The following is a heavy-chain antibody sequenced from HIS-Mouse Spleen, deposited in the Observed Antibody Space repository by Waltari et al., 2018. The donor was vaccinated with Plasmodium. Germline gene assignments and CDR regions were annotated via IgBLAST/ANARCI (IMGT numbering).Heavy chain of an antibody. D-gene: IGHD3-9*01. CDR3: AREDILTAYYNDYWYFDL. CDR2: ISSSSSYI. CDR1: GFTFRSYS. Sequence: EVQLVESGGGLVKPGGSLRLSCAASGFTFRSYSMNWVRQAPGKGLEWVASISSSSSYIYYADSVKGRFTISRDNAKNSLYLQMNSLRAEDTAVYYCAREDILTAYYNDYWYFDLWGRGTLVTVSS. J-gene: IGHJ2*01. V-gene: IGHV3-21*01.